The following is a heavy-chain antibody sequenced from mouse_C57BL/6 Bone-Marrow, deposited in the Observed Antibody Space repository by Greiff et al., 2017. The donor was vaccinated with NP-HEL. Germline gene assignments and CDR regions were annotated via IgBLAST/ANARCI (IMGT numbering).Heavy chain of an antibody. CDR1: GFTFSSYG. CDR3: ARRSTMVTFDY. V-gene: IGHV5-6*02. D-gene: IGHD2-1*01. Sequence: DVMLVESGGDLVKPGGSLKLSCAASGFTFSSYGMSWVRQTPAKRLVWVATISSGGSYTYYPDSVKGRFTISRDNAKNTLYLQMSSLKSEDTAMYYCARRSTMVTFDYWGQGTTLTVSS. CDR2: ISSGGSYT. J-gene: IGHJ2*01.